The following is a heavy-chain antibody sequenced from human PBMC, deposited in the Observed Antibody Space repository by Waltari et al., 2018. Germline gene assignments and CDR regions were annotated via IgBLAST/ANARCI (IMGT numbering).Heavy chain of an antibody. CDR2: IYKYGNT. D-gene: IGHD3-16*01. V-gene: IGHV4-61*02. CDR1: GDSITSGSYF. Sequence: QVQLQESGPGLVKPSETLSLTCHVSGDSITSGSYFWSLIRQPAGEGLEFIGRIYKYGNTIYNPSLTERVTITMDMSRNQFSLRLKSVTAADTAVYYCTRDPAGGIDVWGQGTLVTVSS. CDR3: TRDPAGGIDV. J-gene: IGHJ4*02.